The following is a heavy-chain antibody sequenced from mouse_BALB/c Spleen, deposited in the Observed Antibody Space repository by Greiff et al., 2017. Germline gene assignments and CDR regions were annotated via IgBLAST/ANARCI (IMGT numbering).Heavy chain of an antibody. D-gene: IGHD1-1*01. CDR1: GYSITSDYA. Sequence: EVQGVESGPGLVKPSQSLSLTCTVTGYSITSDYAWNWIRQFPGNKLEWMGYISYSGSTSYNPSLKSRISITRDTSKNQFFLQLNSVTTEDTATYYCAPSYYYGSHYFDYWGQGTTLTVSS. CDR3: APSYYYGSHYFDY. J-gene: IGHJ2*01. V-gene: IGHV3-2*02. CDR2: ISYSGST.